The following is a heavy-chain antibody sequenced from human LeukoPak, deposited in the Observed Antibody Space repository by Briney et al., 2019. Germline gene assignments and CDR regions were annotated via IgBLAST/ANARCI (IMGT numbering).Heavy chain of an antibody. D-gene: IGHD3-10*01. CDR2: IRYDGSNK. Sequence: GGSLRLSCAASGFTFSSYGIHWVRQAPGEGLVWVAFIRYDGSNKYHADSVKGRFTISRDNSKNTLYLQMNSLRAEDTAVYYCAKDYYGSGSYYTQGHDYWGQGALVTVSS. V-gene: IGHV3-30*02. CDR3: AKDYYGSGSYYTQGHDY. J-gene: IGHJ4*02. CDR1: GFTFSSYG.